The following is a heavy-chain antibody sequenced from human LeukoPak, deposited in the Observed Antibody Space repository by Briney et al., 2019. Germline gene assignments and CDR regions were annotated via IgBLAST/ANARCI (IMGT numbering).Heavy chain of an antibody. CDR2: INPNSGDT. Sequence: GASVKVSCKASGYTFTDYYIHLVRQAPGQALEWMGWINPNSGDTKYAQNFQDRVTMTRDTSTTTAYMDLTRLKPEDTAVYYCARSERRLDISHYYYPMDVWGQGTTVTVSS. D-gene: IGHD1-1*01. CDR3: ARSERRLDISHYYYPMDV. V-gene: IGHV1-2*02. CDR1: GYTFTDYY. J-gene: IGHJ6*02.